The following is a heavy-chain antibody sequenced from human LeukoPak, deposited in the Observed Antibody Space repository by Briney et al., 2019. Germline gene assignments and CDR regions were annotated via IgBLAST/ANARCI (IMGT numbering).Heavy chain of an antibody. V-gene: IGHV4-31*03. CDR1: GGSISSGGYY. D-gene: IGHD5-12*01. J-gene: IGHJ4*02. CDR2: IYYSGST. CDR3: ARGSYGGYDADY. Sequence: SETLSLTCTVSGGSISSGGYYWSWIRQHPGKGLEWIGCIYYSGSTYYNPSLKSRVTISVDTSKNQFSLKLSSVTAADTAVYYCARGSYGGYDADYWGQGTLVTVSS.